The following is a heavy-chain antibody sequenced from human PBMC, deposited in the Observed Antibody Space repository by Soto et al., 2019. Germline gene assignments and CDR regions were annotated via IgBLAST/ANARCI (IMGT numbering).Heavy chain of an antibody. Sequence: QVQLQQWGAGLLKPSETLSLTCAVYGGFVSSGSYYWSWIRQPPGKGLEWIGEMSHSGGTHFNPSLKRRVTISVDTSNIQFSLKMSSVTAADTALYYCAREERVTATTVVDAFDIWGPGTMVTVSS. D-gene: IGHD2-21*02. CDR1: GGFVSSGSYY. V-gene: IGHV4-34*01. CDR2: MSHSGGT. CDR3: AREERVTATTVVDAFDI. J-gene: IGHJ3*02.